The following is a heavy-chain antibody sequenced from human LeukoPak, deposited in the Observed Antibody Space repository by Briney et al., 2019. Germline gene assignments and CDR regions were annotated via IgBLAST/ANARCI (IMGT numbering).Heavy chain of an antibody. CDR1: GYTFTGYY. J-gene: IGHJ4*02. V-gene: IGHV1-2*02. Sequence: ASVKVSCKASGYTFTGYYMHWVRQAPGQGLEWMGWINPNSGGTNYAQKFQGRVTMTRDTSISTAYIELSRLRSDDTAVYYCARDYCGGDCYPEYYFDYWGQGTLVTVSS. CDR3: ARDYCGGDCYPEYYFDY. D-gene: IGHD2-21*02. CDR2: INPNSGGT.